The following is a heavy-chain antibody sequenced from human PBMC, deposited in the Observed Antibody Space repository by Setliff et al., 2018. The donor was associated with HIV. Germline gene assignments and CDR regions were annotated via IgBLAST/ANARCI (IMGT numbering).Heavy chain of an antibody. D-gene: IGHD3-3*01. CDR1: GDSISSSSYY. J-gene: IGHJ4*02. CDR2: IYHSGGT. Sequence: PSETLSLTCTVSGDSISSSSYYWGWIRQPPGRGLEWIGNIYHSGGTHYNPSLRSRVTISVDTSKNHFSLKLSSVTAADTAVFYCARVPFTTGFDYWGQGILVTVSS. CDR3: ARVPFTTGFDY. V-gene: IGHV4-39*02.